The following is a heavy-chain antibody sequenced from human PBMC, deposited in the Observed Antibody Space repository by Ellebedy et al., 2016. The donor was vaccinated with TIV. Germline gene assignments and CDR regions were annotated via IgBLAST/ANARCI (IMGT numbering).Heavy chain of an antibody. J-gene: IGHJ4*02. CDR1: GYSFTSYR. CDR2: IYPGDSDT. V-gene: IGHV5-51*01. D-gene: IGHD1-26*01. Sequence: GESLKISCKSSGYSFTSYRIGWVRQVPGKGLEWVGIIYPGDSDTRYSPSFQGQVTISADKSINTAYLEWRSLKASDTAMYYCASGVYDEIVGATMALDYWGQGTLVTVSS. CDR3: ASGVYDEIVGATMALDY.